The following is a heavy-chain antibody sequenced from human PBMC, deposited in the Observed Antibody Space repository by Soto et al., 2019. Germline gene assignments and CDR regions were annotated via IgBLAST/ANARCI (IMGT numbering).Heavy chain of an antibody. CDR1: GFTVSTKY. V-gene: IGHV3-66*01. J-gene: IGHJ4*02. Sequence: GSLRLSCAASGFTVSTKYMSWVRQAPGKGLEWVSVIYSGGSTFYADSVRGRFTISRDNSKNTVNLQMNSLRAEDTAVYYCARDTWAADYWGQGTLVTVSS. CDR3: ARDTWAADY. D-gene: IGHD3-16*01. CDR2: IYSGGST.